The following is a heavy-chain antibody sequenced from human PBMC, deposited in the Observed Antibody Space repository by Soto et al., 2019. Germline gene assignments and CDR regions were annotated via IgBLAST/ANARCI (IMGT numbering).Heavy chain of an antibody. Sequence: GGSLRLSCAASGFTFSSYSMNWVRQAPGKGLEWVSYISSSSSTIYYADSVKGRFTISRDNAKNSLYLQMNSLRAEDTAVYYCASRIPNDAFDIWGQGTMVTVSS. CDR1: GFTFSSYS. J-gene: IGHJ3*02. CDR2: ISSSSSTI. V-gene: IGHV3-48*01. CDR3: ASRIPNDAFDI.